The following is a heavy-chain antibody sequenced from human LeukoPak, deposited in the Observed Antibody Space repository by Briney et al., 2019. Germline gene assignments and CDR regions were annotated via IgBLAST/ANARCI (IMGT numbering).Heavy chain of an antibody. CDR1: GGSVSSGNYY. CDR3: ATLRRDGDYVFYSFDC. D-gene: IGHD4-17*01. Sequence: SETLSLTCIVSGGSVSSGNYYWHWIRQHPGKGLEWIGSIYYSRSIYYNPSLKSRVTMSVDTSKNQFSLKLSSVTAADTAVYHCATLRRDGDYVFYSFDCWGQGALVTVSS. J-gene: IGHJ4*02. V-gene: IGHV4-31*03. CDR2: IYYSRSI.